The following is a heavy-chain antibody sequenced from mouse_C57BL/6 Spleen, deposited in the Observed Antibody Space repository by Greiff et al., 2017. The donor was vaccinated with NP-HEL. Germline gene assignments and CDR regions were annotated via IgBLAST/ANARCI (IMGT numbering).Heavy chain of an antibody. V-gene: IGHV1-85*01. CDR1: GYTFTSYD. J-gene: IGHJ3*01. CDR2: IYPRDGST. Sequence: VQLQQSGPELVKPGASVKLSCKASGYTFTSYDINWVKQRPGQGLEWIGWIYPRDGSTKYNEKFKGKATLTVDTSSSTAYMERHSLTSADSAVYLCAREMGTVSFAYWGQGTLVTVSA. D-gene: IGHD3-3*01. CDR3: AREMGTVSFAY.